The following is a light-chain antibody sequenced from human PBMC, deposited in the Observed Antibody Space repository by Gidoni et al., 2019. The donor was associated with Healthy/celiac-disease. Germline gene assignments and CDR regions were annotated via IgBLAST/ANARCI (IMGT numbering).Light chain of an antibody. CDR2: GAS. CDR3: QQYGSSPT. CDR1: QSVSSSY. Sequence: ELVLTQSPGTLSLSPGERATLSCRASQSVSSSYLAWYQQKPGQAPRLLIYGASSRATGIPHRFSGSGSGTDFTLTISRLEPEDFAVYYCQQYGSSPTFGPGTKVDIK. J-gene: IGKJ3*01. V-gene: IGKV3-20*01.